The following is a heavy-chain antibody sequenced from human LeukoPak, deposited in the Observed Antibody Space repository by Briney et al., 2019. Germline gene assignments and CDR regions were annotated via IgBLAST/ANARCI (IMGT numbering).Heavy chain of an antibody. CDR1: GYTFINYG. J-gene: IGHJ4*02. V-gene: IGHV1-18*01. CDR2: ISTYNGNT. CDR3: ARDFQLGPYYFDY. D-gene: IGHD1-1*01. Sequence: ASVQVSCKASGYTFINYGIIWVVQSPGQEVEWMGWISTYNGNTHYAQRLQGRVTMTPDTSTSTAYMELRSLRSDDTAVYYCARDFQLGPYYFDYWGQGTLVTVSS.